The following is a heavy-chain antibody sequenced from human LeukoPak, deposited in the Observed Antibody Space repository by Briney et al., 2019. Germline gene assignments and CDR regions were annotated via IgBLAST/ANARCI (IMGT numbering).Heavy chain of an antibody. Sequence: GGSLRLSCAASGFTFSSYAMSWVRQAPGKGLEWVAVISNDGSSKYYADSVKGRFTISRDNSKNTLYLQVNSLRIEDTAVYYCARVGVAVPAIMDYFDYWGQGTRVTVSS. J-gene: IGHJ4*02. CDR2: ISNDGSSK. CDR3: ARVGVAVPAIMDYFDY. D-gene: IGHD2-21*02. CDR1: GFTFSSYA. V-gene: IGHV3-30-3*01.